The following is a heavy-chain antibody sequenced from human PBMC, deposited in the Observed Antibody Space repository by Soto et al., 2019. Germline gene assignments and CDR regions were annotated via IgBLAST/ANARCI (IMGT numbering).Heavy chain of an antibody. J-gene: IGHJ3*02. CDR1: GYTFTSYD. CDR3: AIGAFDI. D-gene: IGHD3-10*01. Sequence: ASVKVSCKASGYTFTSYDINWVRQATGQGLEWMGWMNANNGNTNYAQKFQGRVTMTTDTSTSTAYMELRSLRSDDTAVYYCAIGAFDIWGQGTMVTVSS. CDR2: MNANNGNT. V-gene: IGHV1-18*01.